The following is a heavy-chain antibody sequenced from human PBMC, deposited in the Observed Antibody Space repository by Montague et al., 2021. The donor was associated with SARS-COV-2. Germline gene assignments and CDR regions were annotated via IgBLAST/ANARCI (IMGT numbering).Heavy chain of an antibody. Sequence: SETLSLTCSVSGDSITTYYWSWIRQSPGRGLEWIGHIYYTGTTKYDPSLKSRVTISVDTSRRQFSLKLKSVTAADTAVYYCARAQTTCLIVNCVNYFDYWGQGALVTVSS. J-gene: IGHJ4*02. CDR2: IYYTGTT. D-gene: IGHD1-1*01. CDR3: ARAQTTCLIVNCVNYFDY. CDR1: GDSITTYY. V-gene: IGHV4-59*01.